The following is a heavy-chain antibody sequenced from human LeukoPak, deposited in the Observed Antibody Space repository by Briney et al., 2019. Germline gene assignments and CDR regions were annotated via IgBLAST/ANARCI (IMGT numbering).Heavy chain of an antibody. D-gene: IGHD3-22*01. Sequence: GGSLRLSCAASGFTFSSYWMSWVRQAPGKGLEWVANIKEDESDKYYVDSVEGRFTISRDNSKNTLYLQMNSLRAEDTAVYYCTKDDGYYDSSGSFLFDSWGQGTLVTVSS. J-gene: IGHJ4*02. CDR1: GFTFSSYW. CDR2: IKEDESDK. CDR3: TKDDGYYDSSGSFLFDS. V-gene: IGHV3-7*03.